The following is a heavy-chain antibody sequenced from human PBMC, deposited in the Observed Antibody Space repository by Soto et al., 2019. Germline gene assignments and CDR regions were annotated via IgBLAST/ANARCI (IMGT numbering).Heavy chain of an antibody. D-gene: IGHD3-3*01. V-gene: IGHV4-61*03. CDR3: ARDQRQTRLRSFDF. Sequence: QEQRQESGPGLVKHSETLSLTCTVSGASVSSGYSYWSWIRQPPGKGLEWIGYIYYSGITNYNPSLKTRITISRDTSKNHFSLKMSPVTAADTAVYYCARDQRQTRLRSFDFWGQGTLVTVSS. J-gene: IGHJ4*02. CDR1: GASVSSGYSY. CDR2: IYYSGIT.